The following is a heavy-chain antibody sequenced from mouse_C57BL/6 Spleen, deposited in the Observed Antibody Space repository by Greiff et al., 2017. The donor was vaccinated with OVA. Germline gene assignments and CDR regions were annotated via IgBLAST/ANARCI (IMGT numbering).Heavy chain of an antibody. Sequence: QVQLKQPGAELVKPGASVKVSCKASGYTFTSYWMHWVKQRPGQGLEWIGRIHPSDSDTNYNQKFKGKATLTVDKSSSTAYMQLSSLTSEDSAVYYCAIPNWDDWYFDVWGTGTTVTVSS. V-gene: IGHV1-74*01. J-gene: IGHJ1*03. CDR1: GYTFTSYW. CDR3: AIPNWDDWYFDV. CDR2: IHPSDSDT. D-gene: IGHD4-1*01.